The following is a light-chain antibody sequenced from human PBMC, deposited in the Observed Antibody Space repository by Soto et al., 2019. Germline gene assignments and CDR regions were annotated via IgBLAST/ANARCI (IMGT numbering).Light chain of an antibody. V-gene: IGLV1-40*01. Sequence: QSVLTQPPSVSGAPGQRVTISCTGSSSNIGAGYDVHWYQQLPGTAPKLLIYGNFNRPSGVPDRFSGSKSGTSASLATTGLQAEDEADYYCQSYDSSLSGYVVFGGGTKVTVL. CDR3: QSYDSSLSGYVV. CDR1: SSNIGAGYD. J-gene: IGLJ2*01. CDR2: GNF.